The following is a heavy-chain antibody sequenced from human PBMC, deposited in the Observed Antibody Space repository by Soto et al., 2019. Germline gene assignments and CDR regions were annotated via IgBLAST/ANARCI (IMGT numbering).Heavy chain of an antibody. CDR1: GYTFTSYG. V-gene: IGHV1-18*01. CDR2: ISAYHRNT. D-gene: IGHD6-13*01. J-gene: IGHJ4*02. Sequence: QVQLVQSGAEVKKPGASVKVSCKASGYTFTSYGISWVRQAPGQGLEWMGWISAYHRNTNYAQKLQGRVTMTTDTSTSTAYMELISLRSDVTAVYYCARAWAAAVPFVSWGQATLVTVSS. CDR3: ARAWAAAVPFVS.